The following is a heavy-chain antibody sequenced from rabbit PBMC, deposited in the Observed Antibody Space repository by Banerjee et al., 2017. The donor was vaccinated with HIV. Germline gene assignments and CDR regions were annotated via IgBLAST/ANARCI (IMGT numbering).Heavy chain of an antibody. Sequence: QSLEESGGDLVKPGASLTLTCTASGFSFSSSYQICWVRQAPGKGLEWIACIYAGSSGSTYYASWANGRFTISKTSSTTVTLQMTSLTAADTATYFCARGPGIDYVDYAYAYYFNLWGPGTLVTVS. CDR2: IYAGSSGST. J-gene: IGHJ4*01. D-gene: IGHD6-1*01. CDR1: GFSFSSSYQ. V-gene: IGHV1S40*01. CDR3: ARGPGIDYVDYAYAYYFNL.